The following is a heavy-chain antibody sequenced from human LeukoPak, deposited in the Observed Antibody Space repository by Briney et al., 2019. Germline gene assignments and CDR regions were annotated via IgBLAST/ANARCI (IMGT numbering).Heavy chain of an antibody. V-gene: IGHV3-23*01. CDR1: GFTFSSYA. CDR3: AKVRGIVVPAAAVYYYYYYGMDV. Sequence: TGGSLRLSCAASGFTFSSYAMSWVRQAPGKGLEWVSAISGSGGSTYYADSVKGQFTISRDNSKNTLYLQMNSLRAEDTAVYYCAKVRGIVVPAAAVYYYYYYGMDVWGQGTTVTVSS. CDR2: ISGSGGST. D-gene: IGHD2-2*01. J-gene: IGHJ6*02.